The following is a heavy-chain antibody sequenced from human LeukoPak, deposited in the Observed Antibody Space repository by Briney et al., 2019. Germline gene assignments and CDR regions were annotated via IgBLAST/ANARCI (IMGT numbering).Heavy chain of an antibody. CDR3: ARAIIVVVPAAQSLGEVAFDI. V-gene: IGHV1-18*01. D-gene: IGHD2-2*01. Sequence: ASVKVSCKASGYTFTSYGISWVRQAPGQGLEWMGWISAYNGNTNYAQKLQGRVTMTTDTSTSTAYVELRSLRSDDTAVYYCARAIIVVVPAAQSLGEVAFDIWGQGTMVTVSS. J-gene: IGHJ3*02. CDR2: ISAYNGNT. CDR1: GYTFTSYG.